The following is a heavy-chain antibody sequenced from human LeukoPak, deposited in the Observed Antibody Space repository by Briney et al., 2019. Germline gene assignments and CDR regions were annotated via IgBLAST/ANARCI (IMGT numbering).Heavy chain of an antibody. J-gene: IGHJ4*02. Sequence: SETLSLTCTVSGGSISSYYWSWIRQPPGKGLEWIGSIYHSGSTYYNPSLKSRVTISADTSKNQFSLKLNSVTAADTAVYYCAREKQTAGSDYWGQGTLVTVSS. D-gene: IGHD3-10*01. CDR2: IYHSGST. V-gene: IGHV4-38-2*02. CDR3: AREKQTAGSDY. CDR1: GGSISSYY.